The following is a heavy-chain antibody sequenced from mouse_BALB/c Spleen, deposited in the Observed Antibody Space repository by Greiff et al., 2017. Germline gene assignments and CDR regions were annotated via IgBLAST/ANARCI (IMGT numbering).Heavy chain of an antibody. J-gene: IGHJ2*01. CDR3: TRMITTAGPFDY. CDR1: GFTFSSYT. CDR2: ISSGGSYT. Sequence: EVKVVESGGGLVKPGGSLKLSCAASGFTFSSYTMSWVRQTPEKRLEWVATISSGGSYTYYPDSVKGRFTISRDNDKNTLYLKMSSLKSEDTAMYYCTRMITTAGPFDYWGQGTTLTVSS. V-gene: IGHV5-6-4*01. D-gene: IGHD2-4*01.